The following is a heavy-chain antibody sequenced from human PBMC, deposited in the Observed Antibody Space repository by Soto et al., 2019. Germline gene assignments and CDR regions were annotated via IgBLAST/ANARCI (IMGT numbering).Heavy chain of an antibody. V-gene: IGHV3-23*01. J-gene: IGHJ6*01. D-gene: IGHD3-16*01. Sequence: EVRLLESGGSLVHPGGSLTLSCAGSGFTFRNYAMMWVRQAPGKGLEWVSVIGDNGGGASYARSVKGRFTISRDNSKDIFYLEKNRLGAGDTAGYHCGKGEFPGLKFFFGGWGQGTPVTVSS. CDR1: GFTFRNYA. CDR3: GKGEFPGLKFFFGG. CDR2: IGDNGGGA.